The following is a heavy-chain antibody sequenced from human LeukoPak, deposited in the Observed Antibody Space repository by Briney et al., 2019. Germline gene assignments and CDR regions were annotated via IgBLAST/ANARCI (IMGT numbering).Heavy chain of an antibody. CDR2: IWYDGSKK. CDR3: AKDRNRGYSYGFDY. V-gene: IGHV3-33*03. D-gene: IGHD5-12*01. CDR1: GFAFSNYA. Sequence: GRSLRLSCAASGFAFSNYAMYWVRQAPGKGLDWVAGIWYDGSKKYYVDSMKGRFTISRDNSRNTVYLQTDSLRAEDTAVYYCAKDRNRGYSYGFDYWGQGTLVTVSS. J-gene: IGHJ4*02.